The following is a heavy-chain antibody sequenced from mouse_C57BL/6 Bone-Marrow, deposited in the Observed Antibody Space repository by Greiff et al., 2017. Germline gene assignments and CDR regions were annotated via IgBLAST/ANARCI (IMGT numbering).Heavy chain of an antibody. CDR2: ISSGGSYT. D-gene: IGHD2-4*01. Sequence: DVQLVESGGDLVKPGGSLKLSCAASGFTFSSYGMSWVRQTPDKRLEWVATISSGGSYTYYPDSVKGRFTISRDNAKNTLYLQMSRLKSEDTAMXYCARPPIYYDYDDGYYAMDYWGQGTSVTVAS. CDR1: GFTFSSYG. J-gene: IGHJ4*01. V-gene: IGHV5-6*01. CDR3: ARPPIYYDYDDGYYAMDY.